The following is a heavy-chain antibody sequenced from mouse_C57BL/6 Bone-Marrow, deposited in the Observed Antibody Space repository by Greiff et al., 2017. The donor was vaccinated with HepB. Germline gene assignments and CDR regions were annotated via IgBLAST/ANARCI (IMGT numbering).Heavy chain of an antibody. CDR2: IHPNSGST. Sequence: QVQLQQPGAELVKPGASVKLSCKASGYTFTSYWMHWVKQRPGQGLEWIGMIHPNSGSTNYNEKFKSKATLTVDKSSSTAYMQLSSLTSEDSAVYYCAGLIYYYGSSWYFDVWGTGTTVTVSS. J-gene: IGHJ1*03. CDR1: GYTFTSYW. CDR3: AGLIYYYGSSWYFDV. V-gene: IGHV1-64*01. D-gene: IGHD1-1*01.